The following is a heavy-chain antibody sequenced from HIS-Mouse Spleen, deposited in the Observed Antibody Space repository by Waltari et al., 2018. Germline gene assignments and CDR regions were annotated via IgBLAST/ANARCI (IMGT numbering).Heavy chain of an antibody. V-gene: IGHV3-21*05. Sequence: EVQLVESGGGLVKPGGSLRLSCAASGFTFSSYSMNWVRQAPGKGRGWVSCISSSSSDIYYADSGNGRFTISRDNAKNSLYLQMNSLGAEDTAVYYCARDRGQWLANDAFDIWGQGTMVTVSS. J-gene: IGHJ3*02. CDR2: ISSSSSDI. CDR3: ARDRGQWLANDAFDI. D-gene: IGHD6-19*01. CDR1: GFTFSSYS.